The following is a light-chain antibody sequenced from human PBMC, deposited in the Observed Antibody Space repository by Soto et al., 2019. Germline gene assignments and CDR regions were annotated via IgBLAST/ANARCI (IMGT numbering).Light chain of an antibody. V-gene: IGKV3-20*01. CDR2: GAS. J-gene: IGKJ5*01. CDR1: QTVSSSY. Sequence: EIVLTQSPGTPSLSPGERAALSCRASQTVSSSYLAWYQQKPGQSPRLLIYGASSRATGIPDRFSGSGSGTDFTLAIRRLEPEDSAVYYCQQYGGSPSITFGQGTRLEIK. CDR3: QQYGGSPSIT.